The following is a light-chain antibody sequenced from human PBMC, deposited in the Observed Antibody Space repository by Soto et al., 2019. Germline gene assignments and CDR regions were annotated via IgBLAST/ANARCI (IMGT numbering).Light chain of an antibody. Sequence: DIQMTQSPSTLPASVGDRVTITCRASQSIRRSLNWYQQKPWKAPNLLIYAASSLQTGVPSRFTGSGSGTDFTLTISNLQPEDFAVYYCQQTYSSPRTFGQGTKVDIK. J-gene: IGKJ1*01. CDR2: AAS. CDR1: QSIRRS. CDR3: QQTYSSPRT. V-gene: IGKV1-39*01.